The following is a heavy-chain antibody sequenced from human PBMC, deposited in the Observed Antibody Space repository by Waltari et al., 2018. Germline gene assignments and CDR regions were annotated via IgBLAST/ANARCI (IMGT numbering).Heavy chain of an antibody. CDR2: MNPNSGNT. V-gene: IGHV1-8*03. D-gene: IGHD3-10*01. J-gene: IGHJ4*02. CDR1: GYTFTSYD. Sequence: QVQLVQSGAEVKKPGASVKVSCKASGYTFTSYDINWVRQATGQGLEWMGWMNPNSGNTGYAQKFQGRVTITRNTSISTAYMELSSLRSEDTAVYYCARGAGGLLWFGELFQSHPFDYWGQGTLVTVSS. CDR3: ARGAGGLLWFGELFQSHPFDY.